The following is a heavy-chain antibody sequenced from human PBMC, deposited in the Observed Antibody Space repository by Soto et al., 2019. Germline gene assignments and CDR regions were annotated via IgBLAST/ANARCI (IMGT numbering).Heavy chain of an antibody. V-gene: IGHV4-4*02. Sequence: QVQLQESGPGLVKPSGTLFLTCAVSGGSISSSNWWSWVRQPPGKGLEWIGEIYHSGSTNYNPSLKSRVTISVDKSKNQFSLKLSSVTAADTAVYYCARDFYCSSTSCYYYYGMDVWGQGTTVTVSS. CDR1: GGSISSSNW. CDR2: IYHSGST. CDR3: ARDFYCSSTSCYYYYGMDV. J-gene: IGHJ6*02. D-gene: IGHD2-2*01.